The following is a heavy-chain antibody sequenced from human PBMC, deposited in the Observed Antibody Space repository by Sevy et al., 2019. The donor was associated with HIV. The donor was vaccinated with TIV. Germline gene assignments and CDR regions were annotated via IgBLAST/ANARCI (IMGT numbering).Heavy chain of an antibody. J-gene: IGHJ4*02. CDR1: GGSFSGYS. CDR3: ARGRNDNIVATRPFLPDY. CDR2: INHSGST. V-gene: IGHV4-34*01. D-gene: IGHD5-12*01. Sequence: SETLSLTCAVYGGSFSGYSWSWIRQPPGKGLEWIGEINHSGSTNYNPSLKSRVTISVDTSKNQFSLKLSSVTAADTAVYYCARGRNDNIVATRPFLPDYWGQGTPVTVSS.